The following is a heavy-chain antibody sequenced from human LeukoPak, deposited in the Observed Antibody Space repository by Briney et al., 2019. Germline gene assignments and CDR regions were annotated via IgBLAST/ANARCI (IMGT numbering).Heavy chain of an antibody. V-gene: IGHV4-34*01. CDR1: GGPFSLYF. CDR3: AFSQEMADAFDI. Sequence: SETLSLNCVVSGGPFSLYFWSWIRQPPGKGLEWIGEINQSGSTNYNPSLKSRVTTSVDTSKTRLSLKLSSVTAADTAVYYCAFSQEMADAFDIWGPGTMVTVSS. CDR2: INQSGST. J-gene: IGHJ3*02. D-gene: IGHD5-24*01.